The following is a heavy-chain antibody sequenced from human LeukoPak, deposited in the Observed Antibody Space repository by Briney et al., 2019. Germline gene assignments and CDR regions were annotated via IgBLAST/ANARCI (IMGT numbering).Heavy chain of an antibody. V-gene: IGHV4-59*01. CDR2: IYYSGST. CDR3: AREGGAIGYYDSSGYYKD. CDR1: GGSISSYY. J-gene: IGHJ4*02. Sequence: SETLSLTCTVSGGSISSYYWSWIRQPPGKGLEWIGYIYYSGSTNYNPSLKSRVTISVDTSKNQFSLKLSSVTAADTAVYYCAREGGAIGYYDSSGYYKDWGQGTLVTVSS. D-gene: IGHD3-22*01.